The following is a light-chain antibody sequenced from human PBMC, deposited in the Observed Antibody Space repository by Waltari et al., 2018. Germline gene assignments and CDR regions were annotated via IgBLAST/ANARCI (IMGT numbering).Light chain of an antibody. CDR3: SSYIGSSTLEL. Sequence: QSALTQPASVSGSPGQSITISCTGTSSDVGGYNYVSWYQQHPGKAPTLMIFDVSNRPSGVSSRFSGSKSGNTASLTISGLQAEDEADYYCSSYIGSSTLELFGGGTSLTVL. CDR2: DVS. CDR1: SSDVGGYNY. V-gene: IGLV2-14*03. J-gene: IGLJ2*01.